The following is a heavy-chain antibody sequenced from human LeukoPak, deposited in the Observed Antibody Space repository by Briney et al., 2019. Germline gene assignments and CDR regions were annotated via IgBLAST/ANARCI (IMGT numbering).Heavy chain of an antibody. CDR1: GGTFSSYA. J-gene: IGHJ6*02. CDR2: IIPIFGTA. Sequence: ASVTVSCKASGGTFSSYAISWVRQAPGQGLEWMGGIIPIFGTANYAQKFQGRVTITADESTSTAYMELSSLRSEDTAVYYCAREGGSGYDSDYYGMDVWGQGTTVTVSS. V-gene: IGHV1-69*13. D-gene: IGHD5-12*01. CDR3: AREGGSGYDSDYYGMDV.